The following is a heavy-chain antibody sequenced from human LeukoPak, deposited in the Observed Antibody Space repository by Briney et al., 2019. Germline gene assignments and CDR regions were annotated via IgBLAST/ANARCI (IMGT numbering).Heavy chain of an antibody. CDR1: GGSISSGGYY. CDR2: IYYSGST. V-gene: IGHV4-31*03. J-gene: IGHJ5*02. Sequence: SETLSLNCTVSGGSISSGGYYWSWIRQHPGKGLEWIGYIYYSGSTYYNPSLKSRVTISVDTSKNQFSLKLSSVTAADTAVYYCARDSSSVSWFDPWGQGTLVTVSS. D-gene: IGHD6-6*01. CDR3: ARDSSSVSWFDP.